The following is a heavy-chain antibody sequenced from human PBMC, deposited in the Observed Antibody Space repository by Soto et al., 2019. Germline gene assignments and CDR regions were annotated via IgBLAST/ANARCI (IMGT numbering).Heavy chain of an antibody. Sequence: PGGSLRLSCVVSGFTFSNYVMTWVRQAPGKGLEWVSLMTGNGGRTLYADSVKGRFTISRDNSKNTLYLQMNSLRLEDTAVYYCVKDPLSGRTAGACFDYWGQGTLVTVSS. CDR2: MTGNGGRT. D-gene: IGHD2-8*02. CDR1: GFTFSNYV. CDR3: VKDPLSGRTAGACFDY. V-gene: IGHV3-23*01. J-gene: IGHJ4*02.